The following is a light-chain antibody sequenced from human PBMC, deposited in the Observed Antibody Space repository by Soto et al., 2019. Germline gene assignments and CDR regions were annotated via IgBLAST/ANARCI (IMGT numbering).Light chain of an antibody. CDR1: IIDFVVYNY. V-gene: IGLV2-14*01. J-gene: IGLJ1*01. CDR3: SSYTLSRTPLV. Sequence: QSALTQPASVSGSPGQSITISCSGTIIDFVVYNYVSWYQQHPGKAPKLMLYGVSKRPSGVSNRFSGSKSGNTASLTISCGPDEDEADDYCSSYTLSRTPLVFGTGTKLTVL. CDR2: GVS.